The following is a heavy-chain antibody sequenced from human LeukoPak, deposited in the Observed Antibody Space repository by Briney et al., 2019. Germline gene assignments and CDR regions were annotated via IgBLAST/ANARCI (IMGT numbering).Heavy chain of an antibody. D-gene: IGHD3-22*01. CDR2: ISSSSSYI. V-gene: IGHV3-21*01. Sequence: GGSLRLSCAASGFTLGSKRMNWVRQAQGRGLEWVSSISSSSSYIYYADSVKGRFTISRDNAKNSLYLQMDSLRAEDTAVYYCARDQGAVNVWGQGTTVTVSS. CDR3: ARDQGAVNV. CDR1: GFTLGSKR. J-gene: IGHJ6*02.